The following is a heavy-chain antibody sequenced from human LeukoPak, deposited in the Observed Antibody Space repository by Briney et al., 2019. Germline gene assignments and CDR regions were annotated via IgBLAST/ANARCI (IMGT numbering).Heavy chain of an antibody. D-gene: IGHD6-6*01. Sequence: NHSASTNYNPSLKSRVTISVDTSKNQFSLKLSSVTAADTAVYYCRSIAARPGYYYYYGMDVWGQGTTVTVSS. CDR3: RSIAARPGYYYYYGMDV. V-gene: IGHV4-34*01. J-gene: IGHJ6*02. CDR2: NHSAST.